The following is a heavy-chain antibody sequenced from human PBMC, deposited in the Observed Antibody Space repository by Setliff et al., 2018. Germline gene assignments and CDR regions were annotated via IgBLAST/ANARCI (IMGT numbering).Heavy chain of an antibody. J-gene: IGHJ3*02. Sequence: PGGSPRLSCAASGFAFASYNMIWVRQAPGKGLEWVSSLSSANNYIYYGDSVKGRFTISRDNAKNSLYLQMNSLRAEDTAVYYCARVASIMILVDIFFPNDAFDIWGQGTMVTVSS. CDR1: GFAFASYN. V-gene: IGHV3-21*01. CDR3: ARVASIMILVDIFFPNDAFDI. D-gene: IGHD3-22*01. CDR2: LSSANNYI.